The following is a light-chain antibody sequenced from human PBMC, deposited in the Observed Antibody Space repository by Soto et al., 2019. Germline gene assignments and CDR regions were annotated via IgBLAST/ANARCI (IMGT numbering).Light chain of an antibody. CDR3: QQRSNWTAIT. V-gene: IGKV3-11*01. Sequence: EIVLTQSPATLSLSPGERATLSCRASQSVSSFLAWYQQKPGQAPRLLIYDASNRATGIPARLSGSGSGKGVAHTISSREPQDFAVYYCQQRSNWTAITLGGGTKVEIK. J-gene: IGKJ4*01. CDR2: DAS. CDR1: QSVSSF.